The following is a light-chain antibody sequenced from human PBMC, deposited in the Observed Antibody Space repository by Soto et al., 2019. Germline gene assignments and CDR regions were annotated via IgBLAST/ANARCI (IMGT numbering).Light chain of an antibody. CDR2: DAS. CDR1: QNIYNS. Sequence: DLQMTQSPSSLSASVGDRVTLTCQASQNIYNSFNWYQQKPGEAPKLLIYDASNLETGVPSRFSGSGSGTDFTFTITSLQPEDIATYYCQQYDNLPFTFGGGTKVQIK. J-gene: IGKJ4*01. CDR3: QQYDNLPFT. V-gene: IGKV1-33*01.